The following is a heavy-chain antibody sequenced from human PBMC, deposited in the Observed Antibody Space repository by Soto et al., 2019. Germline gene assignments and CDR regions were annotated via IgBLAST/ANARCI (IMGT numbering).Heavy chain of an antibody. Sequence: GSLRLSCAASGFTFSSYAMHWVRQAPGKGLEWVAVISYDGSNKYYADSVKGRFTISRDNSKNTLYLQMNSLRAEDTAVYYCARGYYGSGSYRWFDPWGQGTLVTVSS. J-gene: IGHJ5*02. D-gene: IGHD3-10*01. CDR1: GFTFSSYA. V-gene: IGHV3-30-3*01. CDR3: ARGYYGSGSYRWFDP. CDR2: ISYDGSNK.